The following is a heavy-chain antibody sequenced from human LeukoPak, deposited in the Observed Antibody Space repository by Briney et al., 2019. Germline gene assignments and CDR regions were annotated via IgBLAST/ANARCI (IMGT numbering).Heavy chain of an antibody. CDR2: ISSSGNTT. J-gene: IGHJ6*03. D-gene: IGHD5-12*01. Sequence: PGGSLRLSCAASGFTFSDNYMSWIRQAPGKGLEWVSYISSSGNTTYNADSVKGRFSITRDNAKNSLYLQMNSLRAEDTAVYYCAREHSGYDFPGRDYYYMDVWGKGTTVTVSS. V-gene: IGHV3-11*04. CDR3: AREHSGYDFPGRDYYYMDV. CDR1: GFTFSDNY.